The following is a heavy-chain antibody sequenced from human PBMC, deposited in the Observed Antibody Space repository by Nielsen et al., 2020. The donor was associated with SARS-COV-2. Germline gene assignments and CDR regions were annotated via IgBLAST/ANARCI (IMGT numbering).Heavy chain of an antibody. D-gene: IGHD3-3*01. Sequence: GGSLRLSCAASGFTFSSYGMHWVRQAPGKGLEWVAVIWYDGSNKYYADSVKGRFTISRDNSKNTLYLQMNSLRAEDTAVYYCARGTYYDFWSGYYGDWFDPWGQGTLVTVSS. CDR2: IWYDGSNK. CDR1: GFTFSSYG. V-gene: IGHV3-33*01. J-gene: IGHJ5*02. CDR3: ARGTYYDFWSGYYGDWFDP.